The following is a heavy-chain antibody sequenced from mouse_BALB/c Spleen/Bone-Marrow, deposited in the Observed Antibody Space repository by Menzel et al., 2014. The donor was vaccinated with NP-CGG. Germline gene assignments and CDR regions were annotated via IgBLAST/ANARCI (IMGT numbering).Heavy chain of an antibody. J-gene: IGHJ1*01. D-gene: IGHD1-1*01. Sequence: EVQLQQSGPGLVKPSQSLSLTCTVTGYSITSDYAWNWIRQFPGNRLEWMGYIRYSGSTSYNPSLKSRISITRDTSKNQFFLQLNSVTTEDTATYYCARYYYGSSYWYCDVWGAGTTVTVSS. CDR1: GYSITSDYA. V-gene: IGHV3-2*02. CDR3: ARYYYGSSYWYCDV. CDR2: IRYSGST.